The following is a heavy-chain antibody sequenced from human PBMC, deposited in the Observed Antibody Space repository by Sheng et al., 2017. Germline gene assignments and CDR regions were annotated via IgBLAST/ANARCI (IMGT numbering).Heavy chain of an antibody. J-gene: IGHJ6*02. CDR1: GFTFSSYS. CDR2: ISSSSSYI. CDR3: ATSARYGVTAMEPNDYYYYYGMDV. Sequence: EVQLVESGGGLVKPGGSLRLSCAASGFTFSSYSMNWVRQAPGKGLEWVSSISSSSSYIYYADSVKGRFTISRDNAKNSLYLQMNSLRAEDTAVYYCATSARYGVTAMEPNDYYYYYGMDVWGQGTTVTVSS. V-gene: IGHV3-21*01. D-gene: IGHD5-18*01.